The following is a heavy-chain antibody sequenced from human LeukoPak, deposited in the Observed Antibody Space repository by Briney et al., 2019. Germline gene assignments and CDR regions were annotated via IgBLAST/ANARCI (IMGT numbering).Heavy chain of an antibody. Sequence: GGSLRLSCAASGFTFSSYGMHWVRQAPGKGLEWVAVIWYDGSNKYYADSVEGRFTISRDNSKNTLYLQMNSLRAEDTAVYYCAKAGGQWLVYNWFDRWGQGTLVTVSS. CDR1: GFTFSSYG. J-gene: IGHJ5*02. V-gene: IGHV3-33*06. CDR3: AKAGGQWLVYNWFDR. CDR2: IWYDGSNK. D-gene: IGHD6-19*01.